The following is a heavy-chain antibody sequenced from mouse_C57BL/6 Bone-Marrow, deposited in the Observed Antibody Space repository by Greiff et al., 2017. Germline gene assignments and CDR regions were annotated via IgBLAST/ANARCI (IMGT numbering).Heavy chain of an antibody. J-gene: IGHJ1*03. CDR2: IDPETGGT. CDR1: GYTFTDYE. D-gene: IGHD2-2*01. CDR3: TRFSGYPYWYFDV. Sequence: VQLQQSGAELVRPGASVTLSCKASGYTFTDYEMHWVKQTPVHGLEWIGAIDPETGGTAYNQKFKGKAILTADKSSSTAYMELRSLTSEDSAVYYCTRFSGYPYWYFDVWGTGTTVPVSS. V-gene: IGHV1-15*01.